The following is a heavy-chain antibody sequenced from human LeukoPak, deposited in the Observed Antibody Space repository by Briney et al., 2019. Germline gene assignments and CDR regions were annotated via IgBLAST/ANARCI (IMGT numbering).Heavy chain of an antibody. J-gene: IGHJ6*03. CDR2: MNPNSGNT. Sequence: ASVKFSCKASGYTFTSYDINWVRQATGQGLEWMGWMNPNSGNTGYAQKFQGRVTMTRNTSISTAYMELSSLRSEDTAVYYCARAPYYGSTIYYYYMDVWGKGTTVTVSS. CDR3: ARAPYYGSTIYYYYMDV. CDR1: GYTFTSYD. V-gene: IGHV1-8*01. D-gene: IGHD3-10*01.